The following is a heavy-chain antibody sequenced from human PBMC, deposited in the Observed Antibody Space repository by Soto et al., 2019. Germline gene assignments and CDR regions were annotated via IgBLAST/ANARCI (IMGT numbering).Heavy chain of an antibody. V-gene: IGHV1-69*06. D-gene: IGHD3-10*01. CDR1: GGTFSSYA. J-gene: IGHJ3*02. CDR3: ARDYYGSASYYNTPVAFDI. CDR2: SIPIFGTA. Sequence: GASVKVSCKASGGTFSSYAISWVRQAPGQGLEWMGGSIPIFGTANYAQKFQGRVTITADKSTSTAYMELSSLRSEDTAVYYCARDYYGSASYYNTPVAFDIWGQGTMVTVS.